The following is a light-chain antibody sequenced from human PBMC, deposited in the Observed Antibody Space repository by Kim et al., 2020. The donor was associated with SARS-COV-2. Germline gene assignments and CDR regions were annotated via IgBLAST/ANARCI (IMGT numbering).Light chain of an antibody. CDR1: RSLLHRSGNNY. Sequence: EIVMTQSPLSLSVTPGEPASISCRSSRSLLHRSGNNYLDWYLQKPGRSPQLLIYLGSNRASGVPDRFSGSGSGTDFTLRISRVEAEDVGVYYCMQAMQSPRTFGQGTKVEI. V-gene: IGKV2-28*01. J-gene: IGKJ1*01. CDR2: LGS. CDR3: MQAMQSPRT.